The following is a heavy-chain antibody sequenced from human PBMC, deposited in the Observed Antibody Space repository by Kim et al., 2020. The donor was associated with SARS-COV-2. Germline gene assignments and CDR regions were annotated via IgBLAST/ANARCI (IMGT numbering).Heavy chain of an antibody. CDR2: FDPEDGET. V-gene: IGHV1-24*01. CDR1: GYTLTELS. Sequence: ASVKVSCKVSGYTLTELSMHWVRQAPGKGLERMGGFDPEDGETIYAQKFQGRVTMTEDTSTDTAYMELSSLRSEDTAVYYCATGPPYCSSTSCGWFDPWGQGTLVTVSS. D-gene: IGHD2-2*01. CDR3: ATGPPYCSSTSCGWFDP. J-gene: IGHJ5*02.